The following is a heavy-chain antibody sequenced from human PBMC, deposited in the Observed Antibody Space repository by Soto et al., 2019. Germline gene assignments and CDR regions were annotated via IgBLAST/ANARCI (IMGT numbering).Heavy chain of an antibody. J-gene: IGHJ4*02. CDR2: IIPIFGTA. D-gene: IGHD3-22*01. CDR3: ARAPYYYDSSGYYPY. V-gene: IGHV1-69*13. CDR1: GGTFSSYA. Sequence: SVKVSCKAPGGTFSSYAISWVRQAPGQGLEWMGGIIPIFGTANYAQKFQGRVTITADESTSTAYMELSSLRSEDTAVYYCARAPYYYDSSGYYPYWGQGTLVTVSS.